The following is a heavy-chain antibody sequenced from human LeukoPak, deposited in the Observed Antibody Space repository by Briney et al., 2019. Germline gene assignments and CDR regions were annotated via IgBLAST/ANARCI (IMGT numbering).Heavy chain of an antibody. V-gene: IGHV4-61*02. D-gene: IGHD2-2*02. CDR1: GGSISSGGYF. CDR2: IYTSGGT. CDR3: ATYCSHTSCHTGGGFQH. Sequence: SQTLSLTCTVSGGSISSGGYFWSWIRQPAGKGLEWIGRIYTSGGTNYNPSLKSRVTVSIDTSTNQFSLRLTSVTAADTAVYYCATYCSHTSCHTGGGFQHWGQGTLVTVSS. J-gene: IGHJ1*01.